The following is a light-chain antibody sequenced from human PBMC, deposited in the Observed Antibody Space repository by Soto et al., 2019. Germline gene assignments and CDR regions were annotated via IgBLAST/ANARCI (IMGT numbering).Light chain of an antibody. J-gene: IGLJ2*01. Sequence: QSALTQPASVSGSPGQSITFSCTGTSNDIGGYDYVSWYQQHPGKAPKLMIYEVSNRPSGVSNRFSGSKSGNTASLTISGLQAEDEADYYCCSYTSSSTLVFGGGTKLTVL. CDR3: CSYTSSSTLV. CDR2: EVS. V-gene: IGLV2-14*01. CDR1: SNDIGGYDY.